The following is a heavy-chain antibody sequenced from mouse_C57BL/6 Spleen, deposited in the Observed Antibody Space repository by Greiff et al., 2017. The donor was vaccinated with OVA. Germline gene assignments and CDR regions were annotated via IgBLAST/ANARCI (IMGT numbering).Heavy chain of an antibody. CDR1: GYTFTDYY. CDR2: IYPGSGNT. V-gene: IGHV1-76*01. CDR3: ARNHYGSSDGY. D-gene: IGHD1-1*01. Sequence: QVQLQQSGAELVRPGASVKLSCKASGYTFTDYYINWVKQRPGQGLEWIARIYPGSGNTYYNEKFKGKATLTAEKSSSTAYMQLSSLTSEDSAVYFCARNHYGSSDGYWGQGTTLTVSS. J-gene: IGHJ2*01.